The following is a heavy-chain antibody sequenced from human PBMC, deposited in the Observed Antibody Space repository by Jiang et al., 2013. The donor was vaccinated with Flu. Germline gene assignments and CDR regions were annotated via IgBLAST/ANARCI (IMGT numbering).Heavy chain of an antibody. J-gene: IGHJ4*02. V-gene: IGHV7-4-1*02. Sequence: KPGASVKVSCKASGYTFTSYAMNWVRQAPGQGLEWMGWINTNTGNPTYAQGFTGRFVFSLDTSVSTAYLQISSLKAEDTAVYYCARVRPYDILTGYYRLDYWGQGTLVTVSS. D-gene: IGHD3-9*01. CDR3: ARVRPYDILTGYYRLDY. CDR1: GYTFTSYA. CDR2: INTNTGNP.